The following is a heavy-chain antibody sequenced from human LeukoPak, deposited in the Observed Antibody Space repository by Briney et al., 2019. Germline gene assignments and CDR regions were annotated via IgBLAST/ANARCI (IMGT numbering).Heavy chain of an antibody. CDR3: ARLPYSSGWYVY. J-gene: IGHJ4*02. Sequence: SETLSLTSSVSGGSINSYFWSWIRQPPGKGLEWIGYIYYSGSTNYNPSLESRVTISVDTSKNQFSLKLSSVTASDTAVYYCARLPYSSGWYVYWGQGILVTVSS. CDR1: GGSINSYF. CDR2: IYYSGST. D-gene: IGHD6-19*01. V-gene: IGHV4-59*01.